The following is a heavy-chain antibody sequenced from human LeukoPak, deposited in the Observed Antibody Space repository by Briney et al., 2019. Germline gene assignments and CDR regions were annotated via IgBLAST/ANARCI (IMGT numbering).Heavy chain of an antibody. D-gene: IGHD6-25*01. CDR2: INGDESST. J-gene: IGHJ4*02. CDR1: AFTFNTYW. V-gene: IGHV3-74*01. CDR3: ARGAKRAYYFDY. Sequence: PGGSLRLSCAASAFTFNTYWMHWVRQVPGRGLEWVSRINGDESSTNYADSVKGRFTISRDNAKDTLYLHMNSLTAEDTAVYYCARGAKRAYYFDYWGQGTLVTVSS.